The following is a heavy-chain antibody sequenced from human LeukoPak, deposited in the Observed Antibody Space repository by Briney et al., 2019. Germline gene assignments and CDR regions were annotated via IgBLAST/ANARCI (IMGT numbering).Heavy chain of an antibody. CDR3: ARGCSGGSCYESKFDP. J-gene: IGHJ5*02. D-gene: IGHD2-15*01. CDR2: IKQDGSEK. CDR1: GFTFSSYW. Sequence: GGSLRLSCAASGFTFSSYWMSWVRQAPGKGLEWVANIKQDGSEKYYVDSVKGRFTISRDDAKNSLSLQMNSLRAEDTAVYYCARGCSGGSCYESKFDPWGQGTLVTVSS. V-gene: IGHV3-7*01.